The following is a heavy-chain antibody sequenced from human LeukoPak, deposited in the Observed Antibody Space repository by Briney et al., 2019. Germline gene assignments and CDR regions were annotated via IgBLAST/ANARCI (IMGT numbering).Heavy chain of an antibody. D-gene: IGHD2-21*02. CDR1: GFTVSSNY. CDR3: AKDLGHYCGGDCYHFDY. CDR2: IYSGDTT. J-gene: IGHJ4*02. Sequence: GGSLRLSCAASGFTVSSNYMSWVRQAPGKGLEWVSVIYSGDTTYYADSVKGRFTISRDNSKNTLYLQMNSLRAEDTAVYYCAKDLGHYCGGDCYHFDYWGQGTLVTVSS. V-gene: IGHV3-53*01.